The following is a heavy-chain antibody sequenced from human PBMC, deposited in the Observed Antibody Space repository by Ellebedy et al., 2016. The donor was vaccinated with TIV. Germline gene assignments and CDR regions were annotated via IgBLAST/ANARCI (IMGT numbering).Heavy chain of an antibody. V-gene: IGHV3-7*01. Sequence: GGSLRLXXAASGFTFSNYWMSWVRQAPGKGLEWVGNMNQDGSRRDYVASVVGRFTISRDNSRNSLYLQMNSLRDDDTAVYYCARDGTTSSMDIWGQGTMVIVSS. D-gene: IGHD1-1*01. CDR3: ARDGTTSSMDI. CDR1: GFTFSNYW. J-gene: IGHJ3*02. CDR2: MNQDGSRR.